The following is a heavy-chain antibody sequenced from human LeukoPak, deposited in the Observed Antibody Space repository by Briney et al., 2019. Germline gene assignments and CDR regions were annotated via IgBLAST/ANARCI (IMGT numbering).Heavy chain of an antibody. Sequence: GGSLRLSCAASGFTFSSYAMSWVRQAPGKGLEWVSAISGSGGSTYYADSVKGRFTISRDSSKNTLYLQMNSLRAEDTAVYYCAKDAKVFGYGRDYYFDYWGQGTLVTVSS. D-gene: IGHD2-21*02. J-gene: IGHJ4*02. CDR1: GFTFSSYA. V-gene: IGHV3-23*01. CDR3: AKDAKVFGYGRDYYFDY. CDR2: ISGSGGST.